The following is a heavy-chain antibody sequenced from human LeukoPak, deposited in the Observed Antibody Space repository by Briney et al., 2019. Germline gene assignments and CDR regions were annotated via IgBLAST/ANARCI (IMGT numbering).Heavy chain of an antibody. D-gene: IGHD6-6*01. CDR2: ISGSGGNT. Sequence: GGSLRVSCAASGFTFSSYAMSWVRPAPGKGLEWVSAISGSGGNTYYADSVKGRFTISRDNSKNTLYLQMNSLRAEDTAVYYCAKDLYTGSWYYGMDVWGQGTTVTVSS. CDR3: AKDLYTGSWYYGMDV. J-gene: IGHJ6*02. CDR1: GFTFSSYA. V-gene: IGHV3-23*01.